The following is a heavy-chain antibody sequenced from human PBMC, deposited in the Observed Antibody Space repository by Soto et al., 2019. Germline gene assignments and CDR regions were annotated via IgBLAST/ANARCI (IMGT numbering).Heavy chain of an antibody. Sequence: PGGSLRLSCAASGFTFSSYAMHWVRQAPGKGLEWVAVISYDGSNKYYADSVKGRFTISRDNSKNTLYLQMNSLRAEDTAVYYCAREGITMAPDAFDIWGQGTMVTVSS. V-gene: IGHV3-30-3*01. J-gene: IGHJ3*02. CDR3: AREGITMAPDAFDI. CDR2: ISYDGSNK. CDR1: GFTFSSYA. D-gene: IGHD3-10*01.